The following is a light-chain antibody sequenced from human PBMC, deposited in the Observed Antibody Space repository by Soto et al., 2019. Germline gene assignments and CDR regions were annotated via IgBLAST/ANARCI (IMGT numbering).Light chain of an antibody. CDR1: SSDVGGYNY. CDR2: EVT. Sequence: QSALTQPASVSGSPGQSITISCTGTSSDVGGYNYVSWYQQHPGKAPKFMIYEVTNRPSGVSNRFSGSKSGNTASLTISGLQAEGEADYYCASYTSSGTRVFGTGTKVTVL. CDR3: ASYTSSGTRV. V-gene: IGLV2-14*01. J-gene: IGLJ1*01.